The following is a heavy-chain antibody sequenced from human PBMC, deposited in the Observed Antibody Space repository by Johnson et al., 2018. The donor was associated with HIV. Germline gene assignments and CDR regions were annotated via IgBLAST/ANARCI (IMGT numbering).Heavy chain of an antibody. J-gene: IGHJ3*02. CDR1: GFTFSNYA. CDR3: ARDLSGNYGDAFDI. V-gene: IGHV3-30*04. Sequence: QVQLVESGGGVVQPGRSVRLSCAASGFTFSNYAMHWVRQAPGKGLEWVALISYDASNKYYADSVEGRFTISRDNSKNTLYLQMNSLRAADTAVYYCARDLSGNYGDAFDIWGQGTMVTVSS. D-gene: IGHD1-26*01. CDR2: ISYDASNK.